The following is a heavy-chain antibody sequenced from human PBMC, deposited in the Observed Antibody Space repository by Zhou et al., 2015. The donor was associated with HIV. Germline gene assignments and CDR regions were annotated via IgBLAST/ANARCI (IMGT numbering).Heavy chain of an antibody. CDR2: IWYDGIRK. CDR1: GFTFSSYG. J-gene: IGHJ4*02. Sequence: QVXLVESGGGVVQPGRSLRLSCAAAGFTFSSYGMHWVRQAPGKGLEWVAVIWYDGIRKYYADSVKGRFTISRDNSKNTVYLQMNSLRAEDTAIYYCARDDDTRGYYSTLLWGQGTLVTVSS. CDR3: ARDDDTRGYYSTLL. V-gene: IGHV3-33*01. D-gene: IGHD3-22*01.